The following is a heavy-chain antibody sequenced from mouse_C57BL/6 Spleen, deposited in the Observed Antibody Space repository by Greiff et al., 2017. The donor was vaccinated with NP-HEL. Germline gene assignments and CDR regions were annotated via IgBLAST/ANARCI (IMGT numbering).Heavy chain of an antibody. D-gene: IGHD2-2*01. CDR1: GYTFTDYY. CDR3: ARRSIYYGYDDWYFDV. V-gene: IGHV1-26*01. Sequence: VQLQQSGPELVKPGASVKISCKASGYTFTDYYMNWVKQSHGKSLEWIGDINPNNGGTSYNQKFKGKATLTVDKSSSTAYMELRSLTSEDSAVYYCARRSIYYGYDDWYFDVWGTGTTVTVSS. CDR2: INPNNGGT. J-gene: IGHJ1*03.